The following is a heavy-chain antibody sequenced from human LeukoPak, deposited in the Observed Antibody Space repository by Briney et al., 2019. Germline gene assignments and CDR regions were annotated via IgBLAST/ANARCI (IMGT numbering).Heavy chain of an antibody. J-gene: IGHJ2*01. V-gene: IGHV4-31*03. Sequence: SQTLSLTCTVSGGSISSGGYYWSWIRQHPGKGLEWIGYIYYSGSTYYNPSLKSRVTISVDTSKNQFSLKLSSVTAADTAVYYCARDDYGGMKYWYFDLWGRGTLVTVSS. CDR1: GGSISSGGYY. CDR3: ARDDYGGMKYWYFDL. D-gene: IGHD4-23*01. CDR2: IYYSGST.